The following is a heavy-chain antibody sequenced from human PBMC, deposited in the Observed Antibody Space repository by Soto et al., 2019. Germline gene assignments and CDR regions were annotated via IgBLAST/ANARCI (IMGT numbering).Heavy chain of an antibody. CDR3: ARDATEYSSSWTYYYYYYGMDV. CDR1: GGSVSSGSYY. V-gene: IGHV4-61*01. J-gene: IGHJ6*02. Sequence: KASETLSLTCTVSGGSVSSGSYYWSWIRQPPGKGLEWIGYIYYSGSTNYNPSLKSRVTISVDTSKNQFSLKLSSVTAADTAVYYCARDATEYSSSWTYYYYYYGMDVWGQGTTVTVSS. D-gene: IGHD6-13*01. CDR2: IYYSGST.